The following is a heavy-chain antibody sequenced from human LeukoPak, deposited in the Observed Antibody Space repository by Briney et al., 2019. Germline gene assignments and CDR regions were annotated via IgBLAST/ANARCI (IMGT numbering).Heavy chain of an antibody. CDR2: IYYSGST. CDR3: ARGQRGAGYSGYTRGYYFDY. Sequence: SQTLSLTCTVSGGSISSGGYYWSWIRQHPGMGLEWIGYIYYSGSTYYNPSLKSRVTISVDTSKNQFSLKLSSVTAADTAVYYCARGQRGAGYSGYTRGYYFDYWGQGTLVTVSS. CDR1: GGSISSGGYY. V-gene: IGHV4-31*03. J-gene: IGHJ4*02. D-gene: IGHD5-12*01.